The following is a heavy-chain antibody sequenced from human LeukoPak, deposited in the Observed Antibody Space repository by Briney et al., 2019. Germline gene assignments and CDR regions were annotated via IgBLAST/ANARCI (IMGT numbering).Heavy chain of an antibody. Sequence: ASVMVSCKASGYTFTSYGISWVRQAPGQGLEWMGWISAYNGNTNYAQKLQGRVTMTTDTSTSTASMELRSLRSDDTAVYYCARLYYDSSGPCFDYWGQGTLVTVSS. D-gene: IGHD3-22*01. CDR2: ISAYNGNT. CDR1: GYTFTSYG. V-gene: IGHV1-18*01. CDR3: ARLYYDSSGPCFDY. J-gene: IGHJ4*02.